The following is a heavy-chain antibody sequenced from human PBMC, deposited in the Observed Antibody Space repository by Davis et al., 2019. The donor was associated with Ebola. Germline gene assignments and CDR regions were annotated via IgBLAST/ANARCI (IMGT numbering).Heavy chain of an antibody. J-gene: IGHJ5*01. D-gene: IGHD2-21*01. CDR1: GFTFSSYA. Sequence: GESLKISCAASGFTFSSYAMIWVRQAPGKGLEWVSTITGSGGSAYYADSVKGRFTISRDNSKNTVYLQMNNLGSEDTAVYYCASSNLASGPFESWGQGTLVTVSS. V-gene: IGHV3-23*01. CDR2: ITGSGGSA. CDR3: ASSNLASGPFES.